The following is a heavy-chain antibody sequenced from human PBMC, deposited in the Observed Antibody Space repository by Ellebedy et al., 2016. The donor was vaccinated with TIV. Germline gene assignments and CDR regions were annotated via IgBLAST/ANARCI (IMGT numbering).Heavy chain of an antibody. CDR2: IYHSGST. V-gene: IGHV4-4*02. D-gene: IGHD2-21*02. CDR3: ARDDVVVVTAIRDYYYYYGMDV. Sequence: GSLRLXXAVSGGSISSSNWWSWVRQPPGKGLKWIGEIYHSGSTNYNPSLKSRVTISVDKSKNQFSLKLSSVTAADTAVYYCARDDVVVVTAIRDYYYYYGMDVWGQGTTVTVSS. CDR1: GGSISSSNW. J-gene: IGHJ6*02.